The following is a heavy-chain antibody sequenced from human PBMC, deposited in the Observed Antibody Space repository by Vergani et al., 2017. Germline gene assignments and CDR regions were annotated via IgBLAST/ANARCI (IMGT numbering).Heavy chain of an antibody. CDR2: VSFRGDT. CDR1: GASVNSYY. CDR3: VRLPYCGNFGCFKRGLTPTRYSNYMDV. D-gene: IGHD2-21*01. J-gene: IGHJ6*03. V-gene: IGHV4-59*02. Sequence: QVKLQESGPGLVKPSETLSLTCTVSGASVNSYYWSWIRQPPGKGLEWMGYVSFRGDTLYDPSVKGRMTISLNTSSNQFSLYLTSVTAADTAVFFCVRLPYCGNFGCFKRGLTPTRYSNYMDVWGKGTSVSVSS.